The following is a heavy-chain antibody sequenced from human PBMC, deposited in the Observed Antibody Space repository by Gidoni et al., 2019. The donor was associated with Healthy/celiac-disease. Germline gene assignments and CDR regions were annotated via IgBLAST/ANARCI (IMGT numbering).Heavy chain of an antibody. Sequence: EVQLVESGGGLVKPGGSLRLSCAASGFTFSSYSMNWVRQAPGKGLEWVSSISSSSSYIYYADSVKGRFTISRDNAKNSLYLQMNSLRAEDTAVYYCARVSWVVVPAARSDWFDPWGQGTLVTVSS. V-gene: IGHV3-21*01. CDR3: ARVSWVVVPAARSDWFDP. J-gene: IGHJ5*02. CDR2: ISSSSSYI. D-gene: IGHD2-2*01. CDR1: GFTFSSYS.